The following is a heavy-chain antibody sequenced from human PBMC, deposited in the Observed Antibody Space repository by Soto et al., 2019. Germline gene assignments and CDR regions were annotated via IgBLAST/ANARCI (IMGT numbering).Heavy chain of an antibody. V-gene: IGHV3-15*07. J-gene: IGHJ4*02. CDR2: IKSKTDGGTS. CDR1: CFTFSNVW. D-gene: IGHD3-3*01. CDR3: SSGVKIFGVDIQYYFDY. Sequence: PGGSQRLSCTASCFTFSNVWMKWVRQATGKGPEWVGHIKSKTDGGTSDYAAPVKGRFTISRDDSKKTLYLQMNSLKTEDTAVYYFSSGVKIFGVDIQYYFDYWGQGTLVTSPQ.